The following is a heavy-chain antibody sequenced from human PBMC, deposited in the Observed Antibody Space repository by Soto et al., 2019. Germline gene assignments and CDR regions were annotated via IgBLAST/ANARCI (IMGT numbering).Heavy chain of an antibody. CDR1: DGSISTRDYY. CDR2: LSSGLST. CDR3: VRHFARYSKYERFSSFEL. J-gene: IGHJ2*01. Sequence: SETLSLTCSISDGSISTRDYYWGWIRQPPGKGLEWIASLSSGLSTYYSPSLKSRVTVREDTSKNQIRLRLTSVTAADTAVYYCVRHFARYSKYERFSSFELWGRGTLVPASS. D-gene: IGHD4-4*01. V-gene: IGHV4-39*01.